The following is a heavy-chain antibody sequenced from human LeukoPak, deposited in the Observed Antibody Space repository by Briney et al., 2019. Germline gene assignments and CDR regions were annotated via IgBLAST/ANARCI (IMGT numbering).Heavy chain of an antibody. J-gene: IGHJ4*02. Sequence: HPGGSLRLSCAASGFTFSSYAMSWVRQAPGKGLEWASAISGSGGSTYYADSVKGRFTISRDNSKNTLYLQMNSLRAEDTAVYYCAKDSAMVRGVLDYWGQGTLVTVSS. CDR3: AKDSAMVRGVLDY. V-gene: IGHV3-23*01. D-gene: IGHD3-10*01. CDR2: ISGSGGST. CDR1: GFTFSSYA.